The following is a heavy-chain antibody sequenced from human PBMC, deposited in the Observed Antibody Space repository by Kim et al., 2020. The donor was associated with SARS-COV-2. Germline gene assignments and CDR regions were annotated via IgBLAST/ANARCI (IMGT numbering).Heavy chain of an antibody. V-gene: IGHV3-23*01. J-gene: IGHJ5*02. CDR3: AKDDQDGGLPDGNWLDP. CDR1: GFTFSKYA. Sequence: GGSLRLSCAASGFTFSKYAMTWVRQSPGKGLEWLSTISGTGATTVDAASVRGRFTISRDNSKNTLYLQINSLKAEDTALYYCAKDDQDGGLPDGNWLDP. D-gene: IGHD2-2*01. CDR2: ISGTGATT.